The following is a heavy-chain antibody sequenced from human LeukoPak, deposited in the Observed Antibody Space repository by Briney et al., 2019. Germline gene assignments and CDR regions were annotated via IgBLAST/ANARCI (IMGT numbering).Heavy chain of an antibody. CDR1: GGSISSSNW. V-gene: IGHV4-4*02. D-gene: IGHD3-10*01. CDR3: ARKVLLWFGELAKFDP. CDR2: IYHSGST. Sequence: SETLSLTCAVSGGSISSSNWWSWVRQPPGKGLEWIGEIYHSGSTNYNPSLKSRVTTSVDKSENQFSLKLSSVTAADTAVYYCARKVLLWFGELAKFDPWGQGTLVTVSS. J-gene: IGHJ5*02.